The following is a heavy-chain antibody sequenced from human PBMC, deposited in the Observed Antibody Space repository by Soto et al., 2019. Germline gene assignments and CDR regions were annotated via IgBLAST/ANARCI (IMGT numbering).Heavy chain of an antibody. CDR2: ISKSDYT. CDR3: AREDSIIIPAVSDF. J-gene: IGHJ4*02. V-gene: IGHV3-21*01. CDR1: GFAFNNYG. D-gene: IGHD2-2*01. Sequence: VSLRLSCTVSGFAFNNYGINWVRQAPGQGLEWVSSISKSDYTYYSDSVKGRFTISRDNAKNSVSLQMNTLRVEDTAVYYCAREDSIIIPAVSDFWGQGTLVTVSS.